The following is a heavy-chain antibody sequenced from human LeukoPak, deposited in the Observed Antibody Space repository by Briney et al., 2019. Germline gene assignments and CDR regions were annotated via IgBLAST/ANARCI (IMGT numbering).Heavy chain of an antibody. Sequence: SETLSLTCAVYGGSFSGYYWTWIRQPPGKGLEWIGEIYHSGSTNYNPSLKSRITISVDTSKNQFSLKLSSVAAADTAVYYCTRGGTSISWYAGDWGQGTLVTVSS. CDR2: IYHSGST. J-gene: IGHJ4*02. V-gene: IGHV4-34*01. D-gene: IGHD6-13*01. CDR3: TRGGTSISWYAGD. CDR1: GGSFSGYY.